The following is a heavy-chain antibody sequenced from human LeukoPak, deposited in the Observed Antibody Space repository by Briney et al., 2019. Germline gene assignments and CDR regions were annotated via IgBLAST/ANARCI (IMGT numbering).Heavy chain of an antibody. V-gene: IGHV3-23*01. CDR1: GFTFSSYA. Sequence: PGGSLRLSCAASGFTFSSYALSWVRQAPGKGLEWVSGISVSGGSTHYADFVKGRFTISRDNSKNTLNLKMNSLRAEDTAVYYCAKDSCICGPPAENWGQGTLVTVSS. CDR2: ISVSGGST. J-gene: IGHJ4*02. CDR3: AKDSCICGPPAEN. D-gene: IGHD2-15*01.